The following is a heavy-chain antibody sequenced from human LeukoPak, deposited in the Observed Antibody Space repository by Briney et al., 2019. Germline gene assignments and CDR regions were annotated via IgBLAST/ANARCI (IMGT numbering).Heavy chain of an antibody. CDR2: ISYDGSNK. D-gene: IGHD4-17*01. V-gene: IGHV3-30*03. J-gene: IGHJ4*02. CDR3: ARGPTVTPLEY. Sequence: GGSLRLSCAASGFTFSSYGMHWVRQAPGKGLEWVAVISYDGSNKYYADSVKGRFTISRDNSKNTLYLQMNSLRAEDTAVYYCARGPTVTPLEYWGQGTLVTVSS. CDR1: GFTFSSYG.